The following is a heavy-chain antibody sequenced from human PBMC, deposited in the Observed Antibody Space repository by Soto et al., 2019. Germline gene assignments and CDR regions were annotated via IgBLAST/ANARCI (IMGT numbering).Heavy chain of an antibody. CDR1: GFTFSNAW. J-gene: IGHJ3*02. CDR3: TTRSGERVDRAMVTDFDI. Sequence: GGSLRLSCAASGFTFSNAWMSWVRQAPGKGLEWVGRIKSKTDGGTTDYAAPVKGRFTISRDDSKNTLYLQMNSLKTEDTAVYYCTTRSGERVDRAMVTDFDIWGQGTMVTVSS. CDR2: IKSKTDGGTT. D-gene: IGHD5-18*01. V-gene: IGHV3-15*01.